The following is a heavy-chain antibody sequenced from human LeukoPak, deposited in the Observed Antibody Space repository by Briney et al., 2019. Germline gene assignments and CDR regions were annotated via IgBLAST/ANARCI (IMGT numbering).Heavy chain of an antibody. CDR2: ISSSSSCV. Sequence: GGSLRLSCAASGFTFSSYSMNWVRQAPGKGLEWVSSISSSSSCVYYTDSVKGRFTLSRDNAKKSLYLQMNSLRAEDTAVYYCARDSKRWEEVDYWGQGTLVTVSS. D-gene: IGHD1-26*01. CDR1: GFTFSSYS. J-gene: IGHJ4*02. V-gene: IGHV3-21*01. CDR3: ARDSKRWEEVDY.